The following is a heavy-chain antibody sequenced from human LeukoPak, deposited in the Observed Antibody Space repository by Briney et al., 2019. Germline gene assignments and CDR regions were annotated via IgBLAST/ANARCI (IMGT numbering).Heavy chain of an antibody. V-gene: IGHV3-30*04. Sequence: GGSLRLSCAASGFTFSSYAMHWVRQAPGKGLEWVAVISYDGSNKYYADSVKGRFTISRGNSKNTLYLQMNSLRAEDTAVYYCARKRYYDFWSGYYPYWYYYYYMDVWGKGTTVTVSS. CDR3: ARKRYYDFWSGYYPYWYYYYYMDV. CDR1: GFTFSSYA. CDR2: ISYDGSNK. D-gene: IGHD3-3*01. J-gene: IGHJ6*03.